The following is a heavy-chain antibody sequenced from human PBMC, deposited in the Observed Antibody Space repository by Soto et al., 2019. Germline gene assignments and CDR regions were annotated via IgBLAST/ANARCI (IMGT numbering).Heavy chain of an antibody. V-gene: IGHV3-23*01. J-gene: IGHJ6*02. CDR1: GITFGSRA. CDR2: ITDTGGDA. Sequence: EVQLLESGGDLIQPGGSLRLSCVASGITFGSRAMSWVRQAPGEGLEWVSTITDTGGDAKYADSVRGRFTISRDNSKNSLYLQMNSLRAEDTAVYYCAREKGFYFGMDVWGQGTTVTVSS. CDR3: AREKGFYFGMDV.